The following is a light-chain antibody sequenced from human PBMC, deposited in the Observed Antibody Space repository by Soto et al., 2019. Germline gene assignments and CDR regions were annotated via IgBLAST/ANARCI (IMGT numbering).Light chain of an antibody. CDR3: QQYGSSPIT. CDR2: GAS. Sequence: EIVLTPSPGTISLSPGQTATPYWSARXSQSVSSSYLAWYQQKPGQATRXXIXGASSRATGIPDRFSGRGSGTDFTPTISKLEHEDFAVDYRQQYGSSPITFGQGTRLEIK. V-gene: IGKV3-20*01. CDR1: QSVSSSY. J-gene: IGKJ5*01.